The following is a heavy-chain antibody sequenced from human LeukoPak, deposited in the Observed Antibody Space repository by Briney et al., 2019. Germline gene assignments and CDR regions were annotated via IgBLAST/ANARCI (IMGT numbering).Heavy chain of an antibody. J-gene: IGHJ6*02. CDR3: ASSSTSRYYYYGMDV. V-gene: IGHV4-4*07. CDR1: GGSISSYY. Sequence: SETLSVTCTVSGGSISSYYWSWIRQPAGKGLECIGRIYTSGSTNYNPSLKSRVTMSVDTSKNQFSLKLSSVTAADTAVYYCASSSTSRYYYYGMDVWGQGTTVTVSS. CDR2: IYTSGST. D-gene: IGHD2-2*01.